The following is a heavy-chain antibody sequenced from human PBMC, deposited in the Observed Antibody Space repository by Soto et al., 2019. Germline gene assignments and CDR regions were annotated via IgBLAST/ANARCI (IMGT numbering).Heavy chain of an antibody. CDR3: AREGCSSTSGRPGVVWFDP. J-gene: IGHJ5*02. CDR2: INPSGGST. D-gene: IGHD2-2*01. Sequence: ASVKVSCNASGYTFTSYYMHWVRQAPGQGLEWMGIINPSGGSTSYAQKCEGRVTMTRETSTSTVYMELSSLRSEDTAVYYCAREGCSSTSGRPGVVWFDPWGQGTLVTVSS. V-gene: IGHV1-46*01. CDR1: GYTFTSYY.